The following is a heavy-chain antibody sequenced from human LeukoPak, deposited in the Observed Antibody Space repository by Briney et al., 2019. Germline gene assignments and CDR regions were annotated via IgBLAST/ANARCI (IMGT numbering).Heavy chain of an antibody. J-gene: IGHJ5*02. CDR3: ARVGRVWAPNFDP. CDR2: IYHSGST. D-gene: IGHD6-6*01. V-gene: IGHV4-38-2*02. CDR1: GYSISSGYY. Sequence: PSETLSLTCTVSGYSISSGYYWGWIRQPPGKGLEWIGSIYHSGSTYYKLSLKSRVTISVDTSKNQFSLKLSSVTAADTAVYYCARVGRVWAPNFDPWGQGTLVTVSS.